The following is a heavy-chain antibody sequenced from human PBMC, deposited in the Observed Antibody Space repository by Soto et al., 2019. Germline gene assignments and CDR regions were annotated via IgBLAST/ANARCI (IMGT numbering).Heavy chain of an antibody. D-gene: IGHD4-4*01. CDR2: IYYSGST. CDR1: GGSISSGDYY. CDR3: ARHSNRNYGLYYFDF. V-gene: IGHV4-30-4*01. J-gene: IGHJ4*02. Sequence: SETLSLTCTVSGGSISSGDYYWSWIRQPPGKGLEWIGYIYYSGSTYYNPSLKSRVTISVDTSNNQFSLRVSSVTAADTAVYYCARHSNRNYGLYYFDFWGLGALVTVSS.